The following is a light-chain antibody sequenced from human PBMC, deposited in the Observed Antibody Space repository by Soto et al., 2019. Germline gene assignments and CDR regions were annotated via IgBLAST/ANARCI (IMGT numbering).Light chain of an antibody. CDR1: QDISSS. CDR3: QQLKSYPST. Sequence: IQLTQSPSSLSASVGDRVTITCRASQDISSSLGWYQQKPGKAPKLLIYAASILQSGVPSRFSGSGFGTDFTLTISGLQAEDVASYFCQQLKSYPSTFGGGTKVEIK. CDR2: AAS. V-gene: IGKV1-9*01. J-gene: IGKJ4*01.